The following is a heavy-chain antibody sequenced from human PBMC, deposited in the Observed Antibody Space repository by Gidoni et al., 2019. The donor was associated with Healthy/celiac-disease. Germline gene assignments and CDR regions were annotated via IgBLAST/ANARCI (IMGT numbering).Heavy chain of an antibody. D-gene: IGHD1-26*01. J-gene: IGHJ4*02. CDR2: IYSGGST. CDR1: GFTVSSSY. Sequence: EVQLVESGGGFIQPGGSLRLSCAASGFTVSSSYMSWVRQATGKGLEWVSVIYSGGSTYYADSVKGRFTISRDNSKNTLYLQMNSLRAEDTAVYYCARVRRSLWELTYYFDYWGQGTLVTVSS. CDR3: ARVRRSLWELTYYFDY. V-gene: IGHV3-53*01.